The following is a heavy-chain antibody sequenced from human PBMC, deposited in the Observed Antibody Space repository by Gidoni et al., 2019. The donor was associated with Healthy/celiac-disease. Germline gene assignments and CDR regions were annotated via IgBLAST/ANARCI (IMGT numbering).Heavy chain of an antibody. V-gene: IGHV4-61*02. CDR1: GGSISSGSYY. Sequence: QVQLQESGPGLVKPSQTLSLTCTVSGGSISSGSYYWSWLRQPAGKGLEWIGRIYTSGSTNSNPSLKSRVTMSVDTSKNQFSLKLSSVTAADTAVYYCARLAPLPGTNYYYYYMDVWGKGTTVTVSS. J-gene: IGHJ6*03. CDR2: IYTSGST. CDR3: ARLAPLPGTNYYYYYMDV. D-gene: IGHD2-2*01.